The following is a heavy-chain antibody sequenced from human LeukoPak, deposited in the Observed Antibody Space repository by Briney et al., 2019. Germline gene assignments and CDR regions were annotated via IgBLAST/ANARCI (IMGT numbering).Heavy chain of an antibody. CDR1: GFTFSSYS. Sequence: GGSLRLSCAASGFTFSSYSMNWVRQAPGKGLEWVSSISSSSSYIYYADSVKGRFTISRDNAKNSLYLQMNSLRDEDTAVYYCARDLSYGDPFDYWGQGTLVTVSS. V-gene: IGHV3-21*01. J-gene: IGHJ4*02. D-gene: IGHD4-17*01. CDR2: ISSSSSYI. CDR3: ARDLSYGDPFDY.